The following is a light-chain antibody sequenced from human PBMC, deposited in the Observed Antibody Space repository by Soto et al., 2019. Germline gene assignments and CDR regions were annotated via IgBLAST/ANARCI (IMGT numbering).Light chain of an antibody. CDR3: QQYGSSPYT. Sequence: EIVLTQSPGTLSLSPGERATLSCRASQSVSSSYLAWYQQKPGQAPRLLIYGASSRDTGIPDRFSGSGSGTGFTITISRLETEDFAVYYCQQYGSSPYTFGQGTKLEIK. CDR1: QSVSSSY. V-gene: IGKV3-20*01. CDR2: GAS. J-gene: IGKJ2*01.